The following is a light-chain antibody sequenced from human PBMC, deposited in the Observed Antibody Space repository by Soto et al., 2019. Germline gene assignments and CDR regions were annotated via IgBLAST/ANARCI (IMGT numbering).Light chain of an antibody. J-gene: IGKJ2*01. Sequence: EIVMTQSPATLSVSPGERATLSCRASQSVSSNLAWYQQKAGQAPRLLINGASTRATGIPARFSGSGSGTAVTLTISSRQSEDFAVYYCQQYNNWPPMYTFGQGTKLEIK. CDR1: QSVSSN. V-gene: IGKV3-15*01. CDR3: QQYNNWPPMYT. CDR2: GAS.